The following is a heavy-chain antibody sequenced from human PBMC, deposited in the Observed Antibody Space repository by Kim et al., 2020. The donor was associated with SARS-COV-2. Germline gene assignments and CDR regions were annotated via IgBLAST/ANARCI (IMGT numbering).Heavy chain of an antibody. D-gene: IGHD2-2*01. CDR2: IIPIFGTA. Sequence: SVKVSCKASGGTFSSYAISWVRQAPGQGLEWMGGIIPIFGTANYAQKFQGRVTITADESTSTAYMELSSLRSEDTAVYYCARDSFPNYCSSTSCSRRYFDYWGQGTLVTVSS. CDR3: ARDSFPNYCSSTSCSRRYFDY. V-gene: IGHV1-69*13. J-gene: IGHJ4*02. CDR1: GGTFSSYA.